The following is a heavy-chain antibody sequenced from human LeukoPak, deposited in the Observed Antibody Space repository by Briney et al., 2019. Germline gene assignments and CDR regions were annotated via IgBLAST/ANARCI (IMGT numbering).Heavy chain of an antibody. CDR3: ARGGYWVYCGSGRYSYFDY. CDR2: IYYSGST. J-gene: IGHJ4*02. Sequence: SETLSLTCTVSGGSISSSSYYWGWIRQPPGKGLEWIGSIYYSGSTYYNPSLKSRVTISVDTSKNQFSLKLSSVTAADTAVYYCARGGYWVYCGSGRYSYFDYWGQGTLVTVSS. CDR1: GGSISSSSYY. V-gene: IGHV4-39*01. D-gene: IGHD3-10*01.